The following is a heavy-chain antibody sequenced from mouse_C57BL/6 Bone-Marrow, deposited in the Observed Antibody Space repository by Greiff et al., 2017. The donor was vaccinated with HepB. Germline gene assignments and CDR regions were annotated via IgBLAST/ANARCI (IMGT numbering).Heavy chain of an antibody. Sequence: DVKLVESGGDLVKPGGSLKLSCAASGFTFSSYGMSWVRQTPDKRLEWVATISSGGSYTYYPDSVKGRFTISRDNAKNTLYLQMSSLKSEDTAMYYCARDSFITTVRFAYWGQGTLVTVSA. CDR1: GFTFSSYG. D-gene: IGHD1-1*01. CDR2: ISSGGSYT. J-gene: IGHJ3*01. CDR3: ARDSFITTVRFAY. V-gene: IGHV5-6*02.